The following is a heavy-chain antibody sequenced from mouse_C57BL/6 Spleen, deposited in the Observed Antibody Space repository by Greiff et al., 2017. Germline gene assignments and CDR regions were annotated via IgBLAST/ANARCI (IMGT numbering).Heavy chain of an antibody. CDR1: GYTFTSYW. Sequence: QVQLQQPGAELVKPGASVKLSCKASGYTFTSYWMQWVKQRPGQGLEWIGEIDPSDSYTNYNQKFKGKATLTVDTSSSTAYMQLSSLTSEDSAVYYCERRKLGYSNWAMDYWGQGTSVTVSS. CDR3: ERRKLGYSNWAMDY. J-gene: IGHJ4*01. V-gene: IGHV1-50*01. D-gene: IGHD2-5*01. CDR2: IDPSDSYT.